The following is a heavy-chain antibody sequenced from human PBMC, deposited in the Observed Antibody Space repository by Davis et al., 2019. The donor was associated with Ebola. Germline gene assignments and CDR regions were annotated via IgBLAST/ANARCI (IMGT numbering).Heavy chain of an antibody. CDR1: GDSISSSY. J-gene: IGHJ6*02. CDR3: ARGLTGTILYYYGMDV. CDR2: IYYSGST. Sequence: MPSETLSLTCTVSGDSISSSYWSWIRQPPGKGLEWIGYIYYSGSTNYNPSLKSRVTISVDTSKNQFSMKLSSVTAADTAVYYCARGLTGTILYYYGMDVWGQGTTVTVS. D-gene: IGHD1-7*01. V-gene: IGHV4-59*01.